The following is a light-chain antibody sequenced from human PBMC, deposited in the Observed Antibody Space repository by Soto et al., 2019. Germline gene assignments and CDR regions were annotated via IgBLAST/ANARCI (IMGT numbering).Light chain of an antibody. CDR1: QTISTS. CDR3: QYCRPHRDSWPLT. Sequence: EIGLTQSAATLPLSPGERATLSCRASQTISTSLAWYQHKPGQAPRLLIYHASIRAPGIPARFRARGSGPDFAINISRLEPEDLAVYYCQYCRPHRDSWPLTFGGGTKVDIK. CDR2: HAS. V-gene: IGKV3-11*01. J-gene: IGKJ4*01.